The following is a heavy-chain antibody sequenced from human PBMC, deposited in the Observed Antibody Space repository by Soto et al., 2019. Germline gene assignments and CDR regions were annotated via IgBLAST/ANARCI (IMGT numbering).Heavy chain of an antibody. V-gene: IGHV3-23*01. J-gene: IGHJ4*02. CDR3: ASQRDYFDY. CDR1: GFTFSSYA. CDR2: ISGSGGST. Sequence: PGGSLRRSCAASGFTFSSYAMSWVRQAPGEGLEWVSAISGSGGSTYYADSVKGRFTISRDNSKNTLYLQMDSLRAEDTAVYYCASQRDYFDYWGQGTLVTVSS.